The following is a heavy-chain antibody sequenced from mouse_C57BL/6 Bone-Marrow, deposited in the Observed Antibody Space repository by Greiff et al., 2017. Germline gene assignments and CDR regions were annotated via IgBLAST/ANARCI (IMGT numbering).Heavy chain of an antibody. J-gene: IGHJ3*01. CDR1: GYTFTSYW. CDR3: AREGYDGYYWFAY. CDR2: IDPSDSST. D-gene: IGHD2-3*01. V-gene: IGHV1-69*01. Sequence: QVQLQQPGAELVMPGASVKLSCKASGYTFTSYWMHWVKQRPGQGLEWIGEIDPSDSSTNYNQKFKGKSTLTVDKSSSTAYMQLSSLTSEDSAVYYGAREGYDGYYWFAYWGQGTLVTVSA.